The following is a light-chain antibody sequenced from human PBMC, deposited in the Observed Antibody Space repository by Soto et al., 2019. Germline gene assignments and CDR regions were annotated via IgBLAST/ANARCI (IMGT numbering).Light chain of an antibody. CDR1: QSVSNN. J-gene: IGKJ1*01. V-gene: IGKV3-15*01. CDR3: QQYGNSPQT. Sequence: IVITQSPATLSVHKKVRATLSCRASQSVSNNLAWYQQKPGQAPRLLIYGASTRATGLPARFSGSGSGTEFTLTISSLQSEDFAVYYCQQYGNSPQTFGQGTKVDI. CDR2: GAS.